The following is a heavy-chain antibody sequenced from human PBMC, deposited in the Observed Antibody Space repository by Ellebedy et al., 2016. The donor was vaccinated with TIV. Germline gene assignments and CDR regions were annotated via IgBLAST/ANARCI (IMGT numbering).Heavy chain of an antibody. CDR2: LSSSGGRT. Sequence: GESLKISCAASGFTFSSYAMSWVRQAPGKGLEWVSALSSSGGRTYYADSVKGRFTISRDNSKNTRYLQMNSLKAEDTAVYYCAKEGYSSGWFGWGQGTLVTVSS. CDR3: AKEGYSSGWFG. CDR1: GFTFSSYA. V-gene: IGHV3-23*01. J-gene: IGHJ4*02. D-gene: IGHD6-19*01.